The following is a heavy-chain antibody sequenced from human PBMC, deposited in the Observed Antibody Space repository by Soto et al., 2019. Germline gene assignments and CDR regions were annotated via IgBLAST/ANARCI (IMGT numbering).Heavy chain of an antibody. J-gene: IGHJ6*02. D-gene: IGHD3-16*01. V-gene: IGHV3-9*01. CDR1: GFTFDNYA. Sequence: EVQLVESGGGLVQPGRSLRLSCAASGFTFDNYAMYWVRQAPGKGLEWVSGISWNSGSICYAASVKGRFTISRDNAKNSQYLQVNSLRAEDTALYYCAKSTCGTDNGMDVWGRGTTVTVSS. CDR3: AKSTCGTDNGMDV. CDR2: ISWNSGSI.